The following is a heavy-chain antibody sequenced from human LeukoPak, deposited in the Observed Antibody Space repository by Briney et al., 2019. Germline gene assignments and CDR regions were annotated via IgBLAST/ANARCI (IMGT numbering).Heavy chain of an antibody. J-gene: IGHJ3*02. CDR2: INPNSGGT. Sequence: ASVKVSCKASGYTFTGYYMHGVRQAPGQGLEWMGWINPNSGGTNYAQKFQGRVTMTRDTSISTAYMELSRLRSDDTAVYYCARVRLLWFGELFNDAFDIWGQGTMVTVSS. D-gene: IGHD3-10*01. CDR3: ARVRLLWFGELFNDAFDI. CDR1: GYTFTGYY. V-gene: IGHV1-2*02.